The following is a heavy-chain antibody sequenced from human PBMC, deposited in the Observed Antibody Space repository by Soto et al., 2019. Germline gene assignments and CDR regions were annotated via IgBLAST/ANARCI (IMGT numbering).Heavy chain of an antibody. D-gene: IGHD3-10*01. V-gene: IGHV4-31*03. CDR2: IYYSGST. Sequence: PSETLSLTCTVSGGSISSGGYYWSWIRQHPGKGLEWIGYIYYSGSTYYNPSLKSRVTISVDTSKNQFSLKLSSVTAADTAVYYCARTSLPYCYGSGSLLIPGLWGQGTLVTVSS. J-gene: IGHJ4*02. CDR3: ARTSLPYCYGSGSLLIPGL. CDR1: GGSISSGGYY.